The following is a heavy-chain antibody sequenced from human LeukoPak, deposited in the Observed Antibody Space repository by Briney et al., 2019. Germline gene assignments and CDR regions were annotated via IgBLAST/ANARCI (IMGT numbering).Heavy chain of an antibody. CDR1: GGSFSGYY. Sequence: PSETLSLTCAVYGGSFSGYYWSWIRQPPGKGLEWIGEINHSGSTNYNPSLKSRVTISVDTSKNQFSLKLSSVTAADTAVYYCAREAAYWGQGTRVTVSS. CDR2: INHSGST. V-gene: IGHV4-34*01. CDR3: AREAAY. J-gene: IGHJ4*02. D-gene: IGHD6-25*01.